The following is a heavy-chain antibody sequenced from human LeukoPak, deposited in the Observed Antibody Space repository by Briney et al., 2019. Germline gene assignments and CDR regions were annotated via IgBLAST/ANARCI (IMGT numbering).Heavy chain of an antibody. CDR2: IYPGDSDT. Sequence: GESLQISCKGSGYSFTSYWIGWVRPLPGKGLEWMGIIYPGDSDTRYSPSFQGQVTISADKSISTAYLQWSSLKASDTAMYYCAQWVDSYGLFDYWGQGTLVTVSS. V-gene: IGHV5-51*01. J-gene: IGHJ4*02. CDR1: GYSFTSYW. D-gene: IGHD5-18*01. CDR3: AQWVDSYGLFDY.